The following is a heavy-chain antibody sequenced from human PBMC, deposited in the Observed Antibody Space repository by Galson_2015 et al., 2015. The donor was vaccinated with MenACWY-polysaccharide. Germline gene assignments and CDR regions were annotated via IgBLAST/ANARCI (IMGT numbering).Heavy chain of an antibody. CDR2: IKSDGSST. CDR3: ARGYSAYD. J-gene: IGHJ4*02. D-gene: IGHD5-12*01. Sequence: SLRLSCAASGFNFGDYGMIWIRQAPGKGLVWVSRIKSDGSSTNYADSVKGRFTISRDNAKNTPYLQMNSLRAEDTALYYCARGYSAYDWGQGTLVTVSA. V-gene: IGHV3-74*01. CDR1: GFNFGDYG.